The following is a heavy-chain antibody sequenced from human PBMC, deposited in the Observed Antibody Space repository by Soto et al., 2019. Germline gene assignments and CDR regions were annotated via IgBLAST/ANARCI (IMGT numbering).Heavy chain of an antibody. CDR1: GGSISSSSYY. V-gene: IGHV4-39*01. J-gene: IGHJ4*02. CDR3: ASGRRQLVLPTREYYFDY. CDR2: IYYSGST. Sequence: SETLSLTCTVSGGSISSSSYYWGWIRQPPGKGLEWIGSIYYSGSTYYNPSLKSRVTISVDTSKNQFSLKLSSVTAADTAVYYCASGRRQLVLPTREYYFDYWGQGTLVTVSS. D-gene: IGHD6-6*01.